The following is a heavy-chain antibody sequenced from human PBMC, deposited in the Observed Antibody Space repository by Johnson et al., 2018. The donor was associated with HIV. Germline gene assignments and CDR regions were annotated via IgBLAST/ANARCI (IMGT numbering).Heavy chain of an antibody. Sequence: VQLVESGGGLVQPGRSLRLSCAASGFTFDDYAMHWVRQAPGKGLEWVSGISWNSGSIGYADSVKGRFTISRDNAKNSLYLQMNSLRAEDTALYYCARGRQLVHYDAFDIWRQGTMVTVSS. CDR2: ISWNSGSI. J-gene: IGHJ3*02. D-gene: IGHD6-13*01. V-gene: IGHV3-9*01. CDR1: GFTFDDYA. CDR3: ARGRQLVHYDAFDI.